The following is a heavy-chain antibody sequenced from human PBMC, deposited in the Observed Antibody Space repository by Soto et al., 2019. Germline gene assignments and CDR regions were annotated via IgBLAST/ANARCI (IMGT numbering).Heavy chain of an antibody. V-gene: IGHV1-69*02. CDR2: IIPILGIA. CDR1: GGTFSSYT. Sequence: SVKVSCKASGGTFSSYTISWVRQAPGQGLEWMGRIIPILGIANYAQKFQGRVTITADKSTSTAYMELRSLRSDDTAVYYCARLLYCSGGSCLPASDYWGQGTLVTVSS. D-gene: IGHD2-15*01. J-gene: IGHJ4*02. CDR3: ARLLYCSGGSCLPASDY.